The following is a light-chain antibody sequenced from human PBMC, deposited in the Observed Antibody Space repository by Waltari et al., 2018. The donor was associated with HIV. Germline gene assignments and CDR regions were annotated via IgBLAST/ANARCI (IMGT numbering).Light chain of an antibody. CDR1: RSNIGAGFD. CDR2: ATT. CDR3: QSYDNSLTSYV. Sequence: QSVLTQPPSVSGAPGQRVTISCSGNRSNIGAGFDVHWYQHLPGTAPKLLIYATTNRPSGVPDRFSGSKSGASASLAITGLQAEDEADYYCQSYDNSLTSYVFATGTRVTVL. V-gene: IGLV1-40*03. J-gene: IGLJ1*01.